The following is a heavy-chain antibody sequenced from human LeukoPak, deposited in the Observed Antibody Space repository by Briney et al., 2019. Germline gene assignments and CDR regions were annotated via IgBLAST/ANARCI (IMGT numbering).Heavy chain of an antibody. D-gene: IGHD3-3*01. V-gene: IGHV4-31*03. CDR3: ARDSPQRRITIFGVVITPPLGMDV. CDR1: GGSISSGGYY. Sequence: MTSQTLSLTCTVSGGSISSGGYYWSWIRQHPGKGLEWIGYIYYSGSAYYNPSLKSRVTISVDTSKNQFSLKLSSVTAADTAVYYCARDSPQRRITIFGVVITPPLGMDVWGQGTTVTVSS. CDR2: IYYSGSA. J-gene: IGHJ6*02.